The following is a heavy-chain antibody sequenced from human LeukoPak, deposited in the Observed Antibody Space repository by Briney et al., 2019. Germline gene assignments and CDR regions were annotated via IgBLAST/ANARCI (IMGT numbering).Heavy chain of an antibody. D-gene: IGHD2-15*01. V-gene: IGHV6-1*01. CDR1: GDSVSSNTAA. CDR3: ARDPGYYYAMDV. Sequence: SQTLSLTCAISGDSVSSNTAAWNWVRQSPSRGLEWLGRTCYRSKWYYDYATSVSSRMAINPGTSKNLFSLQLNSVTPEDTAVYYCARDPGYYYAMDVWGQGTTVTVSS. CDR2: TCYRSKWYY. J-gene: IGHJ6*02.